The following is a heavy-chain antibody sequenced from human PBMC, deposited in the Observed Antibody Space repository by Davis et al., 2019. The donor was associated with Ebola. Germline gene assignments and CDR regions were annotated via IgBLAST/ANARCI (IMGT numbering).Heavy chain of an antibody. D-gene: IGHD3-10*01. CDR2: ISAYNGNT. CDR1: GYTFTSYG. Sequence: ASVKVSCKASGYTFTSYGISWVRQAPGQGLEWMGWISAYNGNTNYAQKLQGRVTITRDTSASTAYMELSSLRSEDTAVYYCARTDLGGITMVRGRSDYYYGMDVWGQGTTVTVSS. J-gene: IGHJ6*02. CDR3: ARTDLGGITMVRGRSDYYYGMDV. V-gene: IGHV1-18*01.